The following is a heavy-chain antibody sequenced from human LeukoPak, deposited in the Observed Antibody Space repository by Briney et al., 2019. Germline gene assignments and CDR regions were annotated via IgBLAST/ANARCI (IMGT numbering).Heavy chain of an antibody. V-gene: IGHV1-69*04. CDR2: IIPILGIA. CDR3: ARDYYYDSSGYYSVY. D-gene: IGHD3-22*01. Sequence: SVKVSCKASGGTFSSYAISWVRQAPGQGLEWMGRIIPILGIANYAQKFQGRVTITADKSTSTAYMELSSLRSEDTAVYYCARDYYYDSSGYYSVYWGQGTLVTVSS. CDR1: GGTFSSYA. J-gene: IGHJ4*02.